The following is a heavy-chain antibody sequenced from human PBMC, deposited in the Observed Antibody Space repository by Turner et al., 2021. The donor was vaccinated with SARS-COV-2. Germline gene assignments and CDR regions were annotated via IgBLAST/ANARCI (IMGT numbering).Heavy chain of an antibody. Sequence: QVQLVESGGGLVKPGGSLRLSCAASGFSFSDYYMSWIRQAQGKGLEWVSYISSSGSTIYYADSVKGRFTISRDNAKNSLYLQMNSLRAEDTAVYYCARDQYFWSGSDYYGMDVWGQGTTVTVSS. D-gene: IGHD3-3*01. V-gene: IGHV3-11*01. CDR2: ISSSGSTI. J-gene: IGHJ6*02. CDR1: GFSFSDYY. CDR3: ARDQYFWSGSDYYGMDV.